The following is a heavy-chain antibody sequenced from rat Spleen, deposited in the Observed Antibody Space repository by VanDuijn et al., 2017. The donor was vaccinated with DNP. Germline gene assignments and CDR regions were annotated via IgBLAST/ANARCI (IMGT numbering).Heavy chain of an antibody. CDR3: ANYYYDY. D-gene: IGHD1-12*01. V-gene: IGHV5-17*01. J-gene: IGHJ2*01. CDR1: GFSFSDSA. CDR2: IIYDGSHT. Sequence: EVQLVESGGGVVQPGKSLKLSCAASGFSFSDSAMAWVRQSPKMGLEWVATIIYDGSHTFYRDSVQGRFIISRDNAKSTLYLQMDSLRSEDTATYYCANYYYDYWGQGVMVTVSS.